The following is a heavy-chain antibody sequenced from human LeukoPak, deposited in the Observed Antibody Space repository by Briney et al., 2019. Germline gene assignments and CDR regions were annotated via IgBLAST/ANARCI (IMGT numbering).Heavy chain of an antibody. J-gene: IGHJ3*02. Sequence: SETLSLTCTVSGGSISSSSYYWGWIRQPPGKGLEWIGSIYYSGSTYYNPSLKSRVTISVDMSKNQFSLKLSSVTAADTAVYYCARLCITMVRGVMNAFDIWGQGTMVTVSS. CDR3: ARLCITMVRGVMNAFDI. CDR1: GGSISSSSYY. D-gene: IGHD3-10*01. CDR2: IYYSGST. V-gene: IGHV4-39*01.